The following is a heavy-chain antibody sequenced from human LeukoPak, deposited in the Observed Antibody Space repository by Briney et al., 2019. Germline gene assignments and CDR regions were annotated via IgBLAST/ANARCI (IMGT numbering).Heavy chain of an antibody. CDR1: GFTFSSYA. V-gene: IGHV3-23*01. CDR2: ISGSGGST. CDR3: AKDRGIAAAGRLPEEYFQH. Sequence: PGGSLRLSCAASGFTFSSYAMSWVRQAPGKGLEWVSAISGSGGSTYYADSVKGRFTISRDNSKNTLYLQMNSLRAEDTAVYYCAKDRGIAAAGRLPEEYFQHWGQGTLVTVSS. J-gene: IGHJ1*01. D-gene: IGHD6-13*01.